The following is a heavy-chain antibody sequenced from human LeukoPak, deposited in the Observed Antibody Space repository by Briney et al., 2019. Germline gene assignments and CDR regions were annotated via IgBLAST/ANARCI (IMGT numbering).Heavy chain of an antibody. CDR3: ARHDIVVVVAASGSLGWFDP. Sequence: SETLSLTCTVSGYSISSGYYWGWIRQPPGKGLEWIGSIYHSGSTYYNPSLKSRVTISVDTSKNQFSLKLSSVTAADTAVYYCARHDIVVVVAASGSLGWFDPWGQGTLVTVSS. J-gene: IGHJ5*02. CDR1: GYSISSGYY. V-gene: IGHV4-38-2*02. D-gene: IGHD2-15*01. CDR2: IYHSGST.